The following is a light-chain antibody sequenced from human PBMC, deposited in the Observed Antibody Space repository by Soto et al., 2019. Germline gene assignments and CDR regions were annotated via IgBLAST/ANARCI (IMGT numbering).Light chain of an antibody. J-gene: IGLJ1*01. CDR2: EVT. CDR3: CSFTSGNTYV. CDR1: SSDVGSNNR. V-gene: IGLV2-18*02. Sequence: QSVLTQPPSVSGSSGQSVTISCTGTSSDVGSNNRVSWYQQPPGTVPKVMIYEVTNRPSGVPDRFSGSKSGNTASLTISGLQAEDEADYYCCSFTSGNTYVFGTGTKVTVL.